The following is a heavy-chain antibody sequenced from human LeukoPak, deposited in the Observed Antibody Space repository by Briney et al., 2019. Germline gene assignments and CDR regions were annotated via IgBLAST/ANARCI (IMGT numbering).Heavy chain of an antibody. CDR3: VRDMDV. J-gene: IGHJ6*02. CDR1: GFTLETYW. V-gene: IGHV3-7*05. Sequence: GGSLRLSCAASGFTLETYWMTWVRQAPGKGLEWVANIKEDGSERHYVDSVKGRFTVSRDNAKNSLYLQMNSLRAEDTALYYCVRDMDVWGQGTTVTVSS. CDR2: IKEDGSER.